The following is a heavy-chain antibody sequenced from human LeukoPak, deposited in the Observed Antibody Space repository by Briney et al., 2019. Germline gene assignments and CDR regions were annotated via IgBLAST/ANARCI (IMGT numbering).Heavy chain of an antibody. V-gene: IGHV3-7*01. J-gene: IGHJ4*02. D-gene: IGHD2-15*01. CDR1: GFTFSSYW. CDR3: ARDGSGTPPAY. Sequence: PGGSLRLSCAASGFTFSSYWMSWVRHVPEKGLEWVAKIKQDGSEKYYVDSVKGRFTISRDNAKNSLYLQMNSLRAEDTAVYSCARDGSGTPPAYWGQGTLGTVSS. CDR2: IKQDGSEK.